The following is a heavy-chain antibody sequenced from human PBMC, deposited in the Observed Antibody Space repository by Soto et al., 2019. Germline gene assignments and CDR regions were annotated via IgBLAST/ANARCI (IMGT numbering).Heavy chain of an antibody. CDR3: TRHLNDYDFWSGYYRSHYYYYGMDV. Sequence: LRLSCAASGFTFSCSAMHWVRQASGKGLEWVGRIRSKANSYATAYAASVKGRFTISRDDSKNTAYLQMNSLKTEDTAVYYCTRHLNDYDFWSGYYRSHYYYYGMDVWGQATTVTVSS. D-gene: IGHD3-3*01. CDR1: GFTFSCSA. V-gene: IGHV3-73*01. J-gene: IGHJ6*02. CDR2: IRSKANSYAT.